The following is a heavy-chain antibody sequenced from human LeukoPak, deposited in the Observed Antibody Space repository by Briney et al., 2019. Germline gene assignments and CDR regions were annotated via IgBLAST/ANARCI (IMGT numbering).Heavy chain of an antibody. CDR2: INHSGST. CDR1: GGSISSSTYY. D-gene: IGHD3-3*02. J-gene: IGHJ6*03. V-gene: IGHV4-39*07. Sequence: SETLSLTCNVSGGSISSSTYYWSWIRQPPGKGLEWIGEINHSGSTNYNPSLKSRVTISVDTSKNQFSLKLSSVTAADTAVYYCASLAYYYYYMDVWGKGTTVTVSS. CDR3: ASLAYYYYYMDV.